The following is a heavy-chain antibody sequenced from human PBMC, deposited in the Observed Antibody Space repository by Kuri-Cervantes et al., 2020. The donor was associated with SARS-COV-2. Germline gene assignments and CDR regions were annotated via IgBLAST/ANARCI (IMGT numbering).Heavy chain of an antibody. CDR1: GYTFTGYY. J-gene: IGHJ4*02. D-gene: IGHD6-13*01. V-gene: IGHV1-2*04. CDR2: INPNSGGT. Sequence: ASVKVSCKASGYTFTGYYMHWVRQAPGQGLEWMGWINPNSGGTNYAQKFQGWVTMTRDTSINTAYMELSRLRSEDTAVYYCARDAAADNLSDYWGQGTLVTVSS. CDR3: ARDAAADNLSDY.